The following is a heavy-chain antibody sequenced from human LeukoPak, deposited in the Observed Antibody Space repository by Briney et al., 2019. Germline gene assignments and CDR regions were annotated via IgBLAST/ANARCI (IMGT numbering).Heavy chain of an antibody. V-gene: IGHV4-59*02. J-gene: IGHJ3*02. Sequence: SETLSLTCTVSGGSVSNFYWGWVRQPPGKALEWIGNIFYSGSTYYSPSLKSRVTISLDTSRNQFSLKLNSVTVADTAVYYCAKSNGYGLIDIWGQGTMVTVSS. CDR2: IFYSGST. CDR3: AKSNGYGLIDI. CDR1: GGSVSNFY. D-gene: IGHD3-22*01.